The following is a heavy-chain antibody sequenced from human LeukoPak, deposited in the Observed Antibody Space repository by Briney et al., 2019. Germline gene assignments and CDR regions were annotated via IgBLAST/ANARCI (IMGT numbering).Heavy chain of an antibody. CDR1: GFTVRSNY. V-gene: IGHV3-53*01. CDR2: IYSGGST. D-gene: IGHD3-22*01. CDR3: AKVNYYEPYF. J-gene: IGHJ4*02. Sequence: GGSLRLSCAASGFTVRSNYMSWVRQAPGKGLEWVSVIYSGGSTYYADSVKGRFTISRDNSKNTLYLQMNSLRAEDTAVYYCAKVNYYEPYFWGQGTLVTVSS.